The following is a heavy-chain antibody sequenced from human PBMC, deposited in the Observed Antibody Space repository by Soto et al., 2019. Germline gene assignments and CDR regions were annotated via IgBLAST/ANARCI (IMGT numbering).Heavy chain of an antibody. CDR2: ISGGGGGR. J-gene: IGHJ4*02. Sequence: EVRLLESGGGLEQPGGSLRLSCTTSGFTFDNFAMSWDRQAPGRGLEWVSAISGGGGGRYYADSVKGRFIISRDNSKNTVYLQVNGLRIEDTAVYYCAKDVHYDSSGGLDYWGQGTLVTVSS. D-gene: IGHD3-22*01. CDR3: AKDVHYDSSGGLDY. CDR1: GFTFDNFA. V-gene: IGHV3-23*01.